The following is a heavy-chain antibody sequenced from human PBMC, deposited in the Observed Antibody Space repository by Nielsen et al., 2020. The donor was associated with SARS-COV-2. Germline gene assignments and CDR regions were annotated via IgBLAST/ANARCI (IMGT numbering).Heavy chain of an antibody. CDR3: ARDQLWSSGYMDV. V-gene: IGHV4-59*12. Sequence: GSLRLSCTVSGGPISSYYWSWIRQPPGKGLEWIGYIYYSGSTNYNPSLKSRVTISVDTSKNQFSLKLSSVTAADTAVYYCARDQLWSSGYMDVWGKGTTVTVSS. CDR1: GGPISSYY. J-gene: IGHJ6*03. CDR2: IYYSGST. D-gene: IGHD5-18*01.